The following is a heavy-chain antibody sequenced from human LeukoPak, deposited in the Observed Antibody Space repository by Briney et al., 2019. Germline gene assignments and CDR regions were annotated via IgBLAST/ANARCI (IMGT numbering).Heavy chain of an antibody. V-gene: IGHV1-2*06. D-gene: IGHD2-2*02. CDR2: INPNSGGT. Sequence: ASVKVSCKASGYTFTSNYIHWVRQAPGQGLEWMGRINPNSGGTNYAQKFQGRVTMTRDTSISTAYMELSRLRSDDTAVYYCARANPGYCSSTGCYTGMDVWGQGTTVTVSS. CDR3: ARANPGYCSSTGCYTGMDV. J-gene: IGHJ6*02. CDR1: GYTFTSNY.